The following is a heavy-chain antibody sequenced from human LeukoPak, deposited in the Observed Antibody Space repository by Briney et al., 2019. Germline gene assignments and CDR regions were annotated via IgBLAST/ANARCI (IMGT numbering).Heavy chain of an antibody. J-gene: IGHJ4*02. Sequence: KSSETLSLTCTVSGGSISSDYWSWIRQPPGKGLEWIGYLSYSGGTNYNPSLKSRVTMSVDTSKNQFSLKLRSVTAADTAVYYCTRGPWDSSFDYWGQGTLVTVSS. CDR1: GGSISSDY. D-gene: IGHD6-13*01. CDR2: LSYSGGT. CDR3: TRGPWDSSFDY. V-gene: IGHV4-59*01.